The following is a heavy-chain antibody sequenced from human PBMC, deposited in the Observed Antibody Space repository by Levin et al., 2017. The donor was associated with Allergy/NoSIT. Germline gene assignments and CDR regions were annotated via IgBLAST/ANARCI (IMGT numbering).Heavy chain of an antibody. V-gene: IGHV3-15*01. Sequence: SGGSLRLSCAASGITFSNAWMSWARQAPGKGLEWVGRIKNKADGATTEYAAPVKGRFTISRDDSKNTLYLQMNSLKTEDTAVYFCTTYSSSWYYFDYWGQGTLVTVSS. CDR3: TTYSSSWYYFDY. D-gene: IGHD6-13*01. CDR2: IKNKADGATT. CDR1: GITFSNAW. J-gene: IGHJ4*02.